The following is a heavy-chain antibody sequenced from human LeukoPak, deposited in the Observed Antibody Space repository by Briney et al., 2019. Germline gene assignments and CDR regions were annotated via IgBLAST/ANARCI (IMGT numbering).Heavy chain of an antibody. CDR1: GFTFNSYN. Sequence: GGSLRLSCAASGFTFNSYNMNWVRQAPGKGLEWVSYISSSSSTIYYPDSVKGRFTISRDNAKNSLYLQMNSLRAEDTAVYYCARAPTGASGTNYFYYYMDVWGKGTTVTVSS. CDR2: ISSSSSTI. J-gene: IGHJ6*03. V-gene: IGHV3-48*01. D-gene: IGHD7-27*01. CDR3: ARAPTGASGTNYFYYYMDV.